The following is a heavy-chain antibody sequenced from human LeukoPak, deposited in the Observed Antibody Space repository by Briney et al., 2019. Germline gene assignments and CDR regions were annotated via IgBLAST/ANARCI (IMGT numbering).Heavy chain of an antibody. CDR2: ISWNSGSI. V-gene: IGHV3-9*01. J-gene: IGHJ4*02. Sequence: GGSLRLSCAASGFTFDDYAMHWVRQAPGKGLEWVSGISWNSGSIGYADSVKGRFTISRDNAKNSLYLQMNSLRAEDTALYYCAGFRVGATGIFDYWGQGALVTVSS. CDR3: AGFRVGATGIFDY. D-gene: IGHD1-26*01. CDR1: GFTFDDYA.